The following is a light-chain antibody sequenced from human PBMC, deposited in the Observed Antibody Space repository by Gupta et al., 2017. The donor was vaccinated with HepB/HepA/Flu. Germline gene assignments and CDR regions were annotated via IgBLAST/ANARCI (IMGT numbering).Light chain of an antibody. CDR2: DAT. CDR3: QQYENLPYT. J-gene: IGKJ2*01. V-gene: IGKV1-33*01. Sequence: DIQMTQSPSSLSASVGDRVTITCQASQDINYYLIWYQHKPGKAPKLLIYDATNLETRVASRFTGSGSGTDFTLTTSSLQPEDIATYYCQQYENLPYTFGQGTKVEMK. CDR1: QDINYY.